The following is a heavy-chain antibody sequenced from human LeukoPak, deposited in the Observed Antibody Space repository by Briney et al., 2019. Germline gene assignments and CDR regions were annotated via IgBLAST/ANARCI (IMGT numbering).Heavy chain of an antibody. CDR3: ARAFGPDY. V-gene: IGHV3-74*01. Sequence: PGGSLRLSCAASGFTVISNLMTWVRQAPGKGLVWVSHINSDGSSTNYADSVKGRFTISRDNAKNTLYLQMNNLRAEDTAVYYCARAFGPDYWGQGTLVTVSS. CDR2: INSDGSST. D-gene: IGHD3-16*01. CDR1: GFTVISNL. J-gene: IGHJ4*02.